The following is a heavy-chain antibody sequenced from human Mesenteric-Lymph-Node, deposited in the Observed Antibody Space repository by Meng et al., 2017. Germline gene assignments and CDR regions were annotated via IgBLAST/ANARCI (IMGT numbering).Heavy chain of an antibody. CDR2: IIHGGSP. J-gene: IGHJ4*02. CDR1: GGSVSGAY. Sequence: VQLAEVGAGLLKPSETLSPTCAVNGGSVSGAYWNWIRQPPGKGLEWIGEIIHGGSPSYNPSLKSRVTISIDTSKNQLSLMLSSVTAADTAVYYCARRPTGIDYWGQGTLVTVSS. D-gene: IGHD2-8*02. V-gene: IGHV4-34*12. CDR3: ARRPTGIDY.